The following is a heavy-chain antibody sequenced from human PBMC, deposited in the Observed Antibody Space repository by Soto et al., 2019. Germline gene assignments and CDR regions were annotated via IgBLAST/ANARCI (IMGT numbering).Heavy chain of an antibody. CDR2: VYHTGTT. Sequence: TLAPPCVVSAGPLRAYDLYWSWIRHLPGKILEWIANVYHTGTTYYNPSLKSRVSMSVDTSHNQFSLILPSVTAADTAVYYCSRALVTDYNRRYYHYYCAMDVWRQGNSVT. J-gene: IGHJ6*02. V-gene: IGHV4-31*02. CDR3: SRALVTDYNRRYYHYYCAMDV. D-gene: IGHD3-3*02. CDR1: AGPLRAYDLY.